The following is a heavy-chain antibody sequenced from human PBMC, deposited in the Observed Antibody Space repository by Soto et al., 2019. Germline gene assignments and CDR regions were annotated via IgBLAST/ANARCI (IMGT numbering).Heavy chain of an antibody. CDR3: ARGGTSKSGHLWYFDL. D-gene: IGHD1-1*01. CDR1: GFTFDSYT. CDR2: ISATTTYK. J-gene: IGHJ2*01. V-gene: IGHV3-21*01. Sequence: GGSLRLSCTASGFTFDSYTMNWLRQAPGRGLEWVSSISATTTYKYYADSVKGRFIISRDNARNSLYLQTNSLRAEDTAVCYCARGGTSKSGHLWYFDLWGRGTLVTVSS.